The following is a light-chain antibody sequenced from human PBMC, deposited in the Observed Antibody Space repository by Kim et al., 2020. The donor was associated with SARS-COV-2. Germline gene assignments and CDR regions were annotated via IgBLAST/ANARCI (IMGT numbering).Light chain of an antibody. J-gene: IGLJ1*01. V-gene: IGLV4-60*03. CDR3: ETWDNKIHV. CDR1: SGHIGYI. Sequence: QLVLTQSSSASASLGSSVKLTCTLSSGHIGYIIAWHQQQPGKAPRYLMKLEGSGNYNKGSGVPDRFSGSSSGADRYLTISNLQSEDEADYYCETWDNKIHVFGNGTKVTVL. CDR2: LEGSGNY.